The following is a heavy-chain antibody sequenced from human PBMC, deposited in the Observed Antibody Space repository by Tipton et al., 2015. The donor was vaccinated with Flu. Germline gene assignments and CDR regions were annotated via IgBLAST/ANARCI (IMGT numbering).Heavy chain of an antibody. CDR1: GFAGTTNY. J-gene: IGHJ4*01. CDR2: IYSSGTT. D-gene: IGHD3-16*01. CDR3: VRSLGNPGDY. V-gene: IGHV3-66*01. Sequence: SLRLSCGGSGFAGTTNYMTWVRQAPGRGLEWVSVIYSSGTTDYADSVKGRFTVSRDDSRNKMYLQMNRLRAEDTAVYYCVRSLGNPGDYWGHGTRVTVSS.